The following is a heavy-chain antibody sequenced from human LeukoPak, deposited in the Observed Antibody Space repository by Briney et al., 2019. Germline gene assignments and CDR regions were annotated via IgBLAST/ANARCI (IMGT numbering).Heavy chain of an antibody. CDR1: GGSISSSSYY. V-gene: IGHV4-39*07. CDR2: IYYSGST. J-gene: IGHJ4*02. D-gene: IGHD6-13*01. Sequence: SETLSLTCTVSGGSISSSSYYWGWIRQPPGKGLEWIGSIYYSGSTYYNPSLKSRVTISVDTSKNQFSLKLSSVTAADTAVYYCARGAPIAAAGTLDYWGQGTLVTVSS. CDR3: ARGAPIAAAGTLDY.